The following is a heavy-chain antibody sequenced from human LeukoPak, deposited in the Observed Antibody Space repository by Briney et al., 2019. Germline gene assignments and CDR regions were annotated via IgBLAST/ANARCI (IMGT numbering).Heavy chain of an antibody. CDR3: ARDRIGTYYYDQ. Sequence: SQTLSLTCTVSGGSISSGGYYWSWIRQHPGKGLEWIGYIYYSGSTYYNSSLKSRVTISVDTSKNQFSLKLSSVTAADTAVYYCARDRIGTYYYDQWGQGTLVTVSS. D-gene: IGHD1-1*01. V-gene: IGHV4-31*03. J-gene: IGHJ4*02. CDR2: IYYSGST. CDR1: GGSISSGGYY.